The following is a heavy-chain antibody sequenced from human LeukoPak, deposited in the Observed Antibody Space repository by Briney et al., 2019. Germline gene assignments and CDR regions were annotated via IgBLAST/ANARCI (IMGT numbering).Heavy chain of an antibody. CDR1: GASISGHY. CDR3: ASLGFLASYAFDI. V-gene: IGHV4-4*07. CDR2: VYMSGST. Sequence: SETLSLTCSVSGASISGHYWSWIRQSAGKGLEWIGRVYMSGSTDYNPSLKSRVTMSADMSENQFSLRLNSVTAADTAVYYCASLGFLASYAFDIWGQGTMVTVSS. J-gene: IGHJ3*02. D-gene: IGHD3-3*01.